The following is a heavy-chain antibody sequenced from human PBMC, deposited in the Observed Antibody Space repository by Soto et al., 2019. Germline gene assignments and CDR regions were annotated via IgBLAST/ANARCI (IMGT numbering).Heavy chain of an antibody. CDR3: AKGKGLSLWYYCMDV. J-gene: IGHJ6*02. Sequence: GGSLRLSCAGSGFTFRNHAINWVRQAPGKGLEWVSALSGSGGTTYYADSVKGRFTISRDNSNNTLYLQMHSLRAEDTAVYYCAKGKGLSLWYYCMDVWGPETTVAVSS. D-gene: IGHD2-15*01. CDR1: GFTFRNHA. V-gene: IGHV3-23*01. CDR2: LSGSGGTT.